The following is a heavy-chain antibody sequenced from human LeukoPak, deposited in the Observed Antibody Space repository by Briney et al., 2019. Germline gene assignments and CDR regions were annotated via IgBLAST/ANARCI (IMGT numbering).Heavy chain of an antibody. V-gene: IGHV3-13*01. D-gene: IGHD3-16*01. CDR1: GFTFSSHD. CDR3: ARGSFGGAVLH. CDR2: IGTAGDT. J-gene: IGHJ4*02. Sequence: PGGSLRLSCAASGFTFSSHDMHWVRHATGKGLEWVSTIGTAGDTYYPGSVKGRFTISRENAKNSLYLQMNSPRAGDTAVYYCARGSFGGAVLHWGQGTLVTVSS.